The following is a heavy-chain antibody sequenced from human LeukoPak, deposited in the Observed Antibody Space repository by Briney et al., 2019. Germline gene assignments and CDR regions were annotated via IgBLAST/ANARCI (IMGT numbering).Heavy chain of an antibody. CDR2: INPSGGST. Sequence: ASVKVSCKASGYTFTSYYMHWVRQAPGQGLEWMGIINPSGGSTSYAQNFQGRVTMTRDMSTSTVYMELSSLRSEDTAVYYCARVSRDIVVVPAAIDHWYFDLWGRGTLVTVSS. CDR1: GYTFTSYY. CDR3: ARVSRDIVVVPAAIDHWYFDL. J-gene: IGHJ2*01. D-gene: IGHD2-2*02. V-gene: IGHV1-46*01.